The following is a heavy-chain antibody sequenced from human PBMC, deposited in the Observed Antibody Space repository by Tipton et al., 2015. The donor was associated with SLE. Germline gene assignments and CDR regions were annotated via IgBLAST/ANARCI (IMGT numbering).Heavy chain of an antibody. D-gene: IGHD6-19*01. CDR1: GDTISDHY. CDR3: ARGGYSSGWYGDYFVY. Sequence: LRLSCTVSGDTISDHYWSWIRQPPGKGLEWIGYISYSGSTNYSPSLKSRVTISLDTSKTQFSLKLRSVTAADTAIYCCARGGYSSGWYGDYFVYCGQGTLVTVSS. J-gene: IGHJ4*02. CDR2: ISYSGST. V-gene: IGHV4-59*11.